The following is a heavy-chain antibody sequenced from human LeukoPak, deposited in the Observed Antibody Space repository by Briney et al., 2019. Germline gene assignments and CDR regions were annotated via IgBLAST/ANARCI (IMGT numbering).Heavy chain of an antibody. CDR1: GFSVGTNY. D-gene: IGHD2/OR15-2a*01. V-gene: IGHV3-53*01. CDR2: IYSGDNS. CDR3: ARDTGSXHCNWXRAXFDV. J-gene: IGHJ3*01. Sequence: GGSLRLSCVMSGFSVGTNYMTWVRQAPGKGLEWVSVIYSGDNSYYADSVKGRFTISRDTPKNTLYLQMNSLRAEDTAVYYCARDTGSXHCNWXRAXFDVWGXXTXVXVSS.